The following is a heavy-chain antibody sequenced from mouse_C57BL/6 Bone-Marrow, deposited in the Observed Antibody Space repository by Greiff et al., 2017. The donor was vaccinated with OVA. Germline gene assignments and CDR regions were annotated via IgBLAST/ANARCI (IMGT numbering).Heavy chain of an antibody. CDR2: IRNKANGYTT. D-gene: IGHD1-1*01. CDR1: GFTFTDYY. Sequence: EVKLVESGGGLVQPGGSLSLSCAASGFTFTDYYMSWVRQPPGKALEWLGFIRNKANGYTTEYSASVRGRFTSSRDNSQSILYLQMHALRSEDSATYYCASLPDYYGSSSYWYFDVWGTGTTVTVSS. V-gene: IGHV7-3*01. J-gene: IGHJ1*03. CDR3: ASLPDYYGSSSYWYFDV.